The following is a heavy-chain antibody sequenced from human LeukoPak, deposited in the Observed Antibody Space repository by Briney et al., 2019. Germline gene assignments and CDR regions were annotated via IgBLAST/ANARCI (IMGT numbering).Heavy chain of an antibody. J-gene: IGHJ4*02. CDR1: GFTFSSYS. CDR2: ISSSSSYI. D-gene: IGHD4-23*01. CDR3: ARSGHLKNYGSISRFVEY. V-gene: IGHV3-21*04. Sequence: GGSLRLSCAASGFTFSSYSMSWVRQAPGKGLEWVSSISSSSSYIYYADSVKGRFTISRDNAKNSLYLQMNSLRAEDTAVYYCARSGHLKNYGSISRFVEYWGQGTLVTVSS.